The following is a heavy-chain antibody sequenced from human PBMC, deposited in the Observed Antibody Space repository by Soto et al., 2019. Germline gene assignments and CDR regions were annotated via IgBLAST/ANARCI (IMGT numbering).Heavy chain of an antibody. CDR2: IIPIFGAA. Sequence: SVKVSCKASGGTFSTYSINWVRQAPGQGLEWMGGIIPIFGAANYAQKFQGRVTMTADDSTSTAYMELGSLRSEDTAVYYCAIQDGGVVYWGQGTLVTVSS. CDR3: AIQDGGVVY. D-gene: IGHD3-16*01. J-gene: IGHJ4*02. CDR1: GGTFSTYS. V-gene: IGHV1-69*13.